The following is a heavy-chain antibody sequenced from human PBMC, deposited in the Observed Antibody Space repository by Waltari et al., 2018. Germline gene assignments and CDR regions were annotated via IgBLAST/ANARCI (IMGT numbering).Heavy chain of an antibody. D-gene: IGHD1-20*01. CDR2: ISSSGSTI. V-gene: IGHV3-11*01. CDR1: GFTFSAYY. CDR3: ARHFVYGGADY. Sequence: QVQLVESGGGLVKTGGSLRLSCAASGFTFSAYYLSWTRQAPGKGLEWVSYISSSGSTIYYADSVKGRITISRDNAKNSLYLQMNSLRAEDTAVYYCARHFVYGGADYWGQGTLVTVSS. J-gene: IGHJ4*02.